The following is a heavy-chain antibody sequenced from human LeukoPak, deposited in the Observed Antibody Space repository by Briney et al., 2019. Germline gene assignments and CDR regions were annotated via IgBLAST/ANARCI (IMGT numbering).Heavy chain of an antibody. Sequence: GGSLRLSCAASGITFSSYWMHWVRQAPGKGLVWVSRISVDGTDTTYADSVKGRFTISRDNARNTLYLQMNSLRAEDTAVYYCYCSGSGSYSVADYWGQGTLVTVSS. CDR1: GITFSSYW. V-gene: IGHV3-74*01. CDR3: YCSGSGSYSVADY. J-gene: IGHJ4*02. CDR2: ISVDGTDT. D-gene: IGHD3-10*01.